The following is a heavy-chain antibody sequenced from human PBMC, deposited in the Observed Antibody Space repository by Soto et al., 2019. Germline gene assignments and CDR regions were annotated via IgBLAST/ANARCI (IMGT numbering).Heavy chain of an antibody. CDR3: ARHNRSAPWNYYDSSGYAFDI. CDR1: GCSFTSYW. Sequence: GESLKISCKGSGCSFTSYWSGWFRQMPGKGLEWMGIIYPGDSDTRYIPSFQGQVTISADKSISTAYLQWSSLKASDTAMYYCARHNRSAPWNYYDSSGYAFDIWGQGPMVT. J-gene: IGHJ3*02. D-gene: IGHD3-22*01. V-gene: IGHV5-51*01. CDR2: IYPGDSDT.